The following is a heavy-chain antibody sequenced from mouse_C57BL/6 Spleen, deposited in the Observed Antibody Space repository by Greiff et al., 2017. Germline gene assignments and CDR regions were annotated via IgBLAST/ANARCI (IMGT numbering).Heavy chain of an antibody. V-gene: IGHV1-56*01. CDR1: GYTFTSYW. J-gene: IGHJ4*01. CDR2: IFPGSGST. CDR3: ARRGDSSGAWAMDY. D-gene: IGHD3-2*02. Sequence: QVQLQQSGPELVRPGASVKISCKAPGYTFTSYWMQWVRQRPGQGLEWIGEIFPGSGSTYYNEKFKGKATLTVDTSSSTAYMQLSSLTSEDSAVYFCARRGDSSGAWAMDYWGQGTSVTVSS.